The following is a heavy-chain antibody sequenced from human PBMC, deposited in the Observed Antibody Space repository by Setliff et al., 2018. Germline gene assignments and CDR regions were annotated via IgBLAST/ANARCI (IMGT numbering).Heavy chain of an antibody. V-gene: IGHV1-2*04. CDR3: ARDGYSSGPHLYYYYYYYYVDV. CDR2: INPNSGGT. J-gene: IGHJ6*03. D-gene: IGHD6-19*01. CDR1: GYTFTGYY. Sequence: ASVKVSCKASGYTFTGYYMHWVRQAPGQGLEWMGWINPNSGGTNYAQKFQGWVTMTRDTSISTAYMELSRLRSDDTAVYYCARDGYSSGPHLYYYYYYYYVDVWGKGTTVTVSS.